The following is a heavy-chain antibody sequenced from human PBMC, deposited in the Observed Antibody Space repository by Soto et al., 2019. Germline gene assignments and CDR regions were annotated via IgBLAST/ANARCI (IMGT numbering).Heavy chain of an antibody. Sequence: EVHLVESGGGLVQPGGSLRLSCAIFESTVSRDWMNWVRQAPGKGLEWVAHINQDGSEKYYVDSVKGRFTISRDNAKKSLCLQMNSLRPADTAMYYCSGGVGDAFWGQGTLVTVSS. J-gene: IGHJ4*02. CDR3: SGGVGDAF. V-gene: IGHV3-7*04. CDR1: ESTVSRDW. D-gene: IGHD1-26*01. CDR2: INQDGSEK.